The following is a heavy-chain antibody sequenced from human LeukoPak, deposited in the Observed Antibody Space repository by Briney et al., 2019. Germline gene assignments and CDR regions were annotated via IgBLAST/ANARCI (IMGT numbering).Heavy chain of an antibody. CDR1: GGSISSGGYS. CDR3: VRGQEYILTGYPAALDY. D-gene: IGHD3-9*01. Sequence: SQTLSLTCAVSGGSISSGGYSWSWIRQPPGKGLEWIGYINHSGSTNYNPSLKSRVTISVDTSKNQFSLKLSSVTAADTAVYYCVRGQEYILTGYPAALDYWGQGTLVTVSS. V-gene: IGHV4-30-2*01. CDR2: INHSGST. J-gene: IGHJ4*02.